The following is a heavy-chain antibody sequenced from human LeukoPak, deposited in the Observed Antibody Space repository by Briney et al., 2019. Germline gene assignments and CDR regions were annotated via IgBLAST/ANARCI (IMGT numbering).Heavy chain of an antibody. CDR2: IYTSGST. V-gene: IGHV4-61*02. D-gene: IGHD3-10*01. CDR1: GGSISSGSYY. J-gene: IGHJ6*02. Sequence: PSETLSLTCTVSGGSISSGSYYWSWIRQPAGKGLEWIGRIYTSGSTNYNPSLKSRVTISVDTSKNQFSLKLSSVTPEDTAVYYCARGGLRYYYYGMDVWGQGTTVTVSS. CDR3: ARGGLRYYYYGMDV.